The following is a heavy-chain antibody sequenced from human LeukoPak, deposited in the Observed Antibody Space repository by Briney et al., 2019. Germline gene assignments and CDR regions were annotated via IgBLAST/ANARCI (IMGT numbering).Heavy chain of an antibody. CDR1: GYTFTSYD. CDR2: MNPNSGNT. D-gene: IGHD2-2*01. Sequence: ASVKVSCKASGYTFTSYDINWVRQATGQGLEWMGWMNPNSGNTGYAQKFQGRVTMTRNTSISTAYMELSSLRSEDTAVYYCARERYRYCSSTSCYSDYYYYYMDVWGKGTTVTISS. J-gene: IGHJ6*03. CDR3: ARERYRYCSSTSCYSDYYYYYMDV. V-gene: IGHV1-8*01.